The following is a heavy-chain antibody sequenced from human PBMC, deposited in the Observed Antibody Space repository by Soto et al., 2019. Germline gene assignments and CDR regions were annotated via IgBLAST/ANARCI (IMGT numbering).Heavy chain of an antibody. J-gene: IGHJ6*02. CDR3: ARESCSSTSCYVRRYYHYYYYGMDV. V-gene: IGHV6-1*01. CDR1: GDSVSSNSAA. Sequence: SRTLSLPCAISGDSVSSNSAAWNWIRQSPSRGLEWLGRTYYRSKWYNDYAVSVKSRITINPDTSKNQFSLQLNSVTPEDTAVYYCARESCSSTSCYVRRYYHYYYYGMDVWGQGTTVTVSS. D-gene: IGHD2-2*01. CDR2: TYYRSKWYN.